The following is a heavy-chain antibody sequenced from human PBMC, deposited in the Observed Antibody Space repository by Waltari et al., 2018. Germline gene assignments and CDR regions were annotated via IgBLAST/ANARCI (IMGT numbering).Heavy chain of an antibody. CDR3: ARGPSSSWYSYYYYMDV. Sequence: QVQLVQSGAEVKKPGSSVKVSCKASGGTFSSYAISWVRQAPGQGLEWVGGIIPSFDTANYAQKFQGRVTITADESTSTAYMELSSLRSEDTAVYYCARGPSSSWYSYYYYMDVWGKGTTVTVSS. CDR2: IIPSFDTA. D-gene: IGHD6-13*01. J-gene: IGHJ6*03. V-gene: IGHV1-69*01. CDR1: GGTFSSYA.